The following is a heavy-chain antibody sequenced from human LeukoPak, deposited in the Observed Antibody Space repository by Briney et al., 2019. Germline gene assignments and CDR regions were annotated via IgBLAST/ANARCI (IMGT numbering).Heavy chain of an antibody. CDR3: ARASGTMVRGVIVGNGADY. V-gene: IGHV1-2*02. CDR2: INPNSGGT. Sequence: ASVKVSCKASGYTFTGYYMHWVRQAPGQGLEWMGWINPNSGGTNYAQKFQGRVTMTRDTSISTAYMELSRLRSDDPAVYHCARASGTMVRGVIVGNGADYWGQGTLVTVSS. J-gene: IGHJ4*02. CDR1: GYTFTGYY. D-gene: IGHD3-10*01.